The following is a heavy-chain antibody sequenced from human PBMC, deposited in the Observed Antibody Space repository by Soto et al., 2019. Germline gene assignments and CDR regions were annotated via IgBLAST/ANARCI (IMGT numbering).Heavy chain of an antibody. V-gene: IGHV3-23*01. CDR3: AKNQERELPRVIDF. J-gene: IGHJ5*01. CDR1: GLTFSNYA. Sequence: GGSLRLSCATSGLTFSNYAMSWVRQAPGGGLEWVSSMSGSSSTTYYADSVRGRFTISRDRSKNALYLQMSSLRAEDTALYYCAKNQERELPRVIDFWGQGTLVTVSS. D-gene: IGHD1-7*01. CDR2: MSGSSSTT.